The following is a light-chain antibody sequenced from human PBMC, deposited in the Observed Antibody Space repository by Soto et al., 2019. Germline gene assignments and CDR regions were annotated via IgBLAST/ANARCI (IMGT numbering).Light chain of an antibody. CDR1: SGDVGGYDY. CDR2: EVN. Sequence: QSALTQPVSVSGSPGQSITLSCTGTSGDVGGYDYVSWYQQHPGKAPKLMIFEVNNRPSGVSDRFSGSKSGNTASLTISGLQDEDEADYFCSSYTRISTVIFGGGTKLTVL. J-gene: IGLJ2*01. CDR3: SSYTRISTVI. V-gene: IGLV2-14*01.